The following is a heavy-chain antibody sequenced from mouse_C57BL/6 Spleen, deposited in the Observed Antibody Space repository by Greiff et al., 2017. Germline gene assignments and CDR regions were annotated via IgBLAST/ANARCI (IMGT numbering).Heavy chain of an antibody. Sequence: VQLQQPGAELVMPGASVKLSCTASGYTFTSYWMHWVKQRPGQGLEWIGEIDPSDSYTNYNQKFKGKSTLTVDKSSSTAYMQLSSLTSEDTAVYYCARIWYWYFGGWGTGTTVTVSS. CDR1: GYTFTSYW. J-gene: IGHJ1*03. CDR3: ARIWYWYFGG. V-gene: IGHV1-69*01. CDR2: IDPSDSYT.